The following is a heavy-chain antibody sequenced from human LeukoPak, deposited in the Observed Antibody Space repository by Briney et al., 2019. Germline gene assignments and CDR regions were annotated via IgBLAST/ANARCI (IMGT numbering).Heavy chain of an antibody. CDR1: GFTFSSYS. CDR3: ARDFPSGSYYFDY. V-gene: IGHV3-21*01. Sequence: PGGSLRLSCAASGFTFSSYSMNWVRQAPGKGPEWVSSISSSSSYIYYADSVKGRFTISRDNAKNSLYLQMNSLRAEDTAVYYCARDFPSGSYYFDYWGQGTLVTVSS. D-gene: IGHD1-26*01. CDR2: ISSSSSYI. J-gene: IGHJ4*02.